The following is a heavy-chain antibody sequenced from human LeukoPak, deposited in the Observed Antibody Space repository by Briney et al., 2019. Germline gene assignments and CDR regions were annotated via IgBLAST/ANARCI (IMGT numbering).Heavy chain of an antibody. Sequence: GGSLRLSCAASGFTFSSYWMSWVRQAPGKGLEWVANMKYDGSEKDYVDSVKGRFPISRDNAKNSLYLQMNSLRAEDTAVYYCARDIAAAGLFFDYWGQGTLVTVSS. D-gene: IGHD6-13*01. V-gene: IGHV3-7*01. CDR3: ARDIAAAGLFFDY. CDR1: GFTFSSYW. J-gene: IGHJ4*02. CDR2: MKYDGSEK.